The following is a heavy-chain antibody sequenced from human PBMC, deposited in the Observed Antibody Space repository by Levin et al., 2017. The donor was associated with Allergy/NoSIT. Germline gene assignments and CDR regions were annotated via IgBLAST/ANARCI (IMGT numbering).Heavy chain of an antibody. CDR1: GYTFTSYG. CDR2: ISAYNGNT. Sequence: ASVKVSCKASGYTFTSYGISWVRQAPGQGLEWMGWISAYNGNTNYAQKLQGRVTMTTDTSTSTAYMELRSLRSDDTAVYYCARDNSRYSSSWDDYWGQGTLVTVSS. J-gene: IGHJ4*02. V-gene: IGHV1-18*01. D-gene: IGHD6-13*01. CDR3: ARDNSRYSSSWDDY.